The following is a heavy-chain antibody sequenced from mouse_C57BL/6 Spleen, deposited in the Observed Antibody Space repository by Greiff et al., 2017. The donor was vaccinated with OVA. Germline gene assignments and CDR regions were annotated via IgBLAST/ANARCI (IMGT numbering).Heavy chain of an antibody. D-gene: IGHD2-12*01. CDR1: GYAFSSSW. V-gene: IGHV1-82*01. CDR2: IYPGDGDT. Sequence: VQLQQSGPELVKPGASVKISCKASGYAFSSSWMNWVKQRPGKGLEWIGRIYPGDGDTNYNGKFKGKATLTADKSSSTAYMQLSSLASEDSAVYFCARWGYYKAMDYWGQGTSVTVSS. CDR3: ARWGYYKAMDY. J-gene: IGHJ4*01.